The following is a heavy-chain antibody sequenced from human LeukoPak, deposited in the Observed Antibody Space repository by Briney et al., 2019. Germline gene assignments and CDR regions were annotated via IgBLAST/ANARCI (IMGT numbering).Heavy chain of an antibody. V-gene: IGHV1-2*02. CDR1: GYTFTGYY. CDR3: ARGEQQLVRRYFDY. J-gene: IGHJ4*02. CDR2: INPNSGGT. D-gene: IGHD6-13*01. Sequence: GASVKVSCKASGYTFTGYYMHWVRQAPGQGLEWMGWINPNSGGTNYAQKFQGRVTMTRDTSISTAYMELSSLRSEDTAVYYCARGEQQLVRRYFDYWGQGTLVTVSS.